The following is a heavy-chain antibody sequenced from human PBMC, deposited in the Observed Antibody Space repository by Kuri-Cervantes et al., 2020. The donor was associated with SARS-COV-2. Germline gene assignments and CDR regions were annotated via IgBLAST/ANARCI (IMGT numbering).Heavy chain of an antibody. CDR2: IYYSGST. CDR1: GGSISSHY. V-gene: IGHV4-59*11. J-gene: IGHJ6*04. D-gene: IGHD3-3*01. CDR3: ARTSYYDFWSGYYPLGV. Sequence: SETLSLTCTVSGGSISSHYWSRIRQPPGKGLEWIGYIYYSGSTNYNPSLKSRVTISVDTSKNQFSLKLSSVTAADTAVYYCARTSYYDFWSGYYPLGVWGKGTTVTVSS.